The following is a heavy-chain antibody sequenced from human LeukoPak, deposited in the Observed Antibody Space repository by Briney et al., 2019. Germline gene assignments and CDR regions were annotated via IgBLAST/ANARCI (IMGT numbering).Heavy chain of an antibody. J-gene: IGHJ6*03. Sequence: SETLSLTCTVSGGSISSYYWSWIRQPAGKGLEWIGRIYTSGSTNYNPSLKSRVTMSVDTSKNQFSLKLSSVTAADTAVYYCARVHCSSTSCPYYYYYYTDVWGKGTTVTVSS. D-gene: IGHD2-2*01. CDR2: IYTSGST. V-gene: IGHV4-4*07. CDR3: ARVHCSSTSCPYYYYYYTDV. CDR1: GGSISSYY.